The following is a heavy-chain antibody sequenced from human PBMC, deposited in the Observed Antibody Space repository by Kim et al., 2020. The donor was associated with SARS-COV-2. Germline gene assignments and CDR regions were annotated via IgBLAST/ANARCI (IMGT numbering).Heavy chain of an antibody. CDR3: ARDLSGYCSSTSCSAFDY. Sequence: KSQFTISRENAKNTLYLQMNSLRDEDTAVYYCARDLSGYCSSTSCSAFDYWGQGTLVTVSS. J-gene: IGHJ4*02. D-gene: IGHD2-2*01. V-gene: IGHV3-48*02.